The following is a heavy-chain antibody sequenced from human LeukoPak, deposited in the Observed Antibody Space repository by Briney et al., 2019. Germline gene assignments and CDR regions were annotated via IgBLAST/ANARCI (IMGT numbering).Heavy chain of an antibody. CDR1: GFAFSSYA. CDR2: ISGSGGST. J-gene: IGHJ4*02. V-gene: IGHV3-23*01. D-gene: IGHD2-21*02. Sequence: GGSLRLSCAASGFAFSSYAMSWVRQAPGKGLEWVSAISGSGGSTYYADSVKGRFTISRDNSKNTLYLQMNSLRAEDTAVYYCAKDGFCGGDCYYSNWGQGTLVTVSS. CDR3: AKDGFCGGDCYYSN.